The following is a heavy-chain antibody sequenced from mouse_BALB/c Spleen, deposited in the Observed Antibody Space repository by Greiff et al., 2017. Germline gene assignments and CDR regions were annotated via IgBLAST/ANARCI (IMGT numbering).Heavy chain of an antibody. CDR1: GFNIKDTY. V-gene: IGHV14-3*02. Sequence: DVQLQESGAELVKPGASVKLSCTASGFNIKDTYMHWVKQRPEQGLEWIGRIDPANGNTKYDPKFQGKATITADTSSNTAYLQLSSLPSEDTAVYYCARRFAYWGQGTLVTVSA. CDR3: ARRFAY. J-gene: IGHJ3*01. CDR2: IDPANGNT.